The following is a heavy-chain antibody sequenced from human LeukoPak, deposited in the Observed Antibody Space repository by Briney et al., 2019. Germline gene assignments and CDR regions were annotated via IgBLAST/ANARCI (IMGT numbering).Heavy chain of an antibody. CDR1: GGSISSSSYY. D-gene: IGHD3-3*01. V-gene: IGHV4-39*01. J-gene: IGHJ3*02. Sequence: SETLSLTCTVSGGSISSSSYYWGRIRQPPGKGLEWMGSIYYSGTTYYNPSLKSRVTISVDTSKNQFSLKLSSVTAADTAVYYCARVVGDFWSPRGDAFDIWGQGTMVTVSS. CDR2: IYYSGTT. CDR3: ARVVGDFWSPRGDAFDI.